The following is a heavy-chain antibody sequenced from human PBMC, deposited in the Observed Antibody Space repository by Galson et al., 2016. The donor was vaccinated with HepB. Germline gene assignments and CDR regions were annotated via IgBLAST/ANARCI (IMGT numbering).Heavy chain of an antibody. CDR1: GDSVSSSSAN. CDR3: ARSSPFNTGTSDY. CDR2: TYYKSKWYN. Sequence: CAISGDSVSSSSANWHWIRQSPSRGLEWLGRTYYKSKWYNDYAVSVKSRISINPDTSKNHFSLQLNSVTPEDTAVYYCARSSPFNTGTSDYWGQGTMVTVSS. V-gene: IGHV6-1*01. D-gene: IGHD1-7*01. J-gene: IGHJ4*02.